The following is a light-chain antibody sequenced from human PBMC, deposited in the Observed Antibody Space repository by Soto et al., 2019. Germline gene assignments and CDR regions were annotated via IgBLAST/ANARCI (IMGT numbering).Light chain of an antibody. V-gene: IGKV3D-7*01. J-gene: IGKJ5*01. CDR1: QSISSSY. CDR2: GAS. Sequence: EVVLTQSPATLSLSPGEGATLSCRASQSISSSYLSWYQQKPGQAPRLLIYGASTRATGIPARFSGSGRGSGTDFTLTISSLKPEDFAVYYCLQDYNLPITFGRGTRLEIK. CDR3: LQDYNLPIT.